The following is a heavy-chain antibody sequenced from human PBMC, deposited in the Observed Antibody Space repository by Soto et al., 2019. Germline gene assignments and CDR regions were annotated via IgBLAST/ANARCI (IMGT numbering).Heavy chain of an antibody. D-gene: IGHD6-19*01. CDR3: ARDMGSGWYDAYDAFDI. CDR2: ISYDGSNK. J-gene: IGHJ3*02. Sequence: PGGALRLSCAASGFAFSSYAMHWGRQARGKGLEWVAVISYDGSNKYYADAVEGRFTISRDNSKNTLYLQMNSLRAEDTAVYYCARDMGSGWYDAYDAFDIWGQGTMVTVSS. V-gene: IGHV3-30-3*01. CDR1: GFAFSSYA.